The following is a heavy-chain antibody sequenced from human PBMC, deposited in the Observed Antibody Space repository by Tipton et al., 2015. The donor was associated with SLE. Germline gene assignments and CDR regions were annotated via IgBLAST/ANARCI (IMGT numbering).Heavy chain of an antibody. D-gene: IGHD4-17*01. Sequence: TLSLTCTVSGGSISSHYWSWIRQPPGKGLEWIWYIYYSWVTNYNPPLKSRVTISVDTSKNQFSLKLRAVTAADTAVYYCARDLREYGDAHFAYWGQGPLVNVSS. J-gene: IGHJ4*02. CDR3: ARDLREYGDAHFAY. CDR2: IYYSWVT. CDR1: GGSISSHY. V-gene: IGHV4-59*11.